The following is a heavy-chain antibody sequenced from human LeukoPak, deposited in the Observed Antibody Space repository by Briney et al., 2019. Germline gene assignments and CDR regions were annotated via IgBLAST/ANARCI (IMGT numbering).Heavy chain of an antibody. D-gene: IGHD3-22*01. CDR1: GFTFSSYA. V-gene: IGHV3-21*01. J-gene: IGHJ4*02. CDR3: ARDYYDSSGYYRNFDY. CDR2: ISSSSSYI. Sequence: GGSLRLSCAASGFTFSSYAMSWVRQAPGKGLEWVSSISSSSSYIYYADSVKGRFTISRDNAKNSLYLQMNSLRAEDTAVYYCARDYYDSSGYYRNFDYWGQGTLVTVSS.